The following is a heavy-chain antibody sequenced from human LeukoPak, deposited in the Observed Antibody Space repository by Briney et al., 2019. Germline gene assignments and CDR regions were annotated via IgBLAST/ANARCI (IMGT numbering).Heavy chain of an antibody. J-gene: IGHJ4*02. V-gene: IGHV3-30*02. D-gene: IGHD1-26*01. CDR3: ARDQGIVGATGDY. Sequence: GGSLRLSCAASGFSFSSYGMYWVRQAPGKGLEWVAFIRYDGSNKYYADSVKGRFTISRDNSKNTLYLQMNSLRAEDTAVYYCARDQGIVGATGDYWGQGTLVTVSS. CDR2: IRYDGSNK. CDR1: GFSFSSYG.